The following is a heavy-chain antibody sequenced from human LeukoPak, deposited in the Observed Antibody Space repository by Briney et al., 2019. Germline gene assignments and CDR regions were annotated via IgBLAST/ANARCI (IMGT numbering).Heavy chain of an antibody. CDR2: IYHSGST. D-gene: IGHD1-1*01. V-gene: IGHV4-34*01. CDR3: ARDSGYNWNDGGAFDI. CDR1: GGSFSGYY. Sequence: SETLSLTCAVYGGSFSGYYWSWIRQPPGKGLEWIGEIYHSGSTNYNPSLKSRVTISVDKSKNQFSLKLSSVTAADTAVYYCARDSGYNWNDGGAFDIWGQGTMVTVSS. J-gene: IGHJ3*02.